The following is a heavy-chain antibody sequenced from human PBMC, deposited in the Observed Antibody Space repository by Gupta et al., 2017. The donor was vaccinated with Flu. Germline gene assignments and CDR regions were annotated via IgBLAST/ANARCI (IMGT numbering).Heavy chain of an antibody. CDR3: ARGYCSSTSCYPTPSGY. CDR2: ISSSSSYI. V-gene: IGHV3-21*01. CDR1: GFTFSSYS. J-gene: IGHJ4*02. Sequence: EVQLVESGGGLVKPGGSLRLSCAASGFTFSSYSMNWVRQAPGKGLEWVSSISSSSSYIYYADSVKGRFTISRDNAKNSLYLQMNSLRAEDTAVYYCARGYCSSTSCYPTPSGYWGQGTLVTVSS. D-gene: IGHD2-2*01.